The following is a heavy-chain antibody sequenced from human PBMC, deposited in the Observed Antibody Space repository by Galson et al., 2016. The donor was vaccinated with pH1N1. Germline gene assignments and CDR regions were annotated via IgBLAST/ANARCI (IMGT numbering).Heavy chain of an antibody. CDR2: IKHDASEK. V-gene: IGHV3-7*03. D-gene: IGHD3-9*01. J-gene: IGHJ1*01. CDR3: ARDLGSTGYLKY. Sequence: SLRLSCAASGFIFSDYSMTWVRQAPGAGLEWVANIKHDASEKYYVDSVKGRFTISRDNAKKSLYLEMGSLRAEDTAVYYCARDLGSTGYLKYWGQGIQVIVSA. CDR1: GFIFSDYS.